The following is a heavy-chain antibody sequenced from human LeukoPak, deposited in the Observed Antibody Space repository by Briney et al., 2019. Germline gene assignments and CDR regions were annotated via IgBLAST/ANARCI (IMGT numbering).Heavy chain of an antibody. V-gene: IGHV3-23*01. D-gene: IGHD3-9*01. CDR3: AKALYFDWFYGDDY. CDR1: GFTFSSYG. Sequence: PGGSLRLSCAASGFTFSSYGMSWVRQAPGKGLEWVSAISGSGGSAYYADSVKGRFTISRDNSKNTLYLQMNSLRAEGTAVYYCAKALYFDWFYGDDYWGQGTLVTVSS. J-gene: IGHJ4*02. CDR2: ISGSGGSA.